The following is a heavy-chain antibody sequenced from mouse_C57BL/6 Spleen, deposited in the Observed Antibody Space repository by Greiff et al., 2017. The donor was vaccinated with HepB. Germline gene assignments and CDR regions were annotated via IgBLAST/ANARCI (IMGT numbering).Heavy chain of an antibody. D-gene: IGHD2-3*01. CDR2: IDPSDSYT. CDR3: AREGSYDGYSGAMDY. Sequence: QVQLQQPGAELVKPGASVKLSCKASGYTFTSYWMQWVKQRPGQGLEWIGEIDPSDSYTNYNQKFKGKATLTVDTSSSTAYMQLSSLTSEDSAVYYCAREGSYDGYSGAMDYWGQGTSVTVSS. V-gene: IGHV1-50*01. CDR1: GYTFTSYW. J-gene: IGHJ4*01.